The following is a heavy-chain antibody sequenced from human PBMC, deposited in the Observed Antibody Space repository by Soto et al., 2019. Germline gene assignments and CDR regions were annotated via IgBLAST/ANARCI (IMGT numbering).Heavy chain of an antibody. J-gene: IGHJ6*02. V-gene: IGHV4-31*03. CDR3: ARGSSIAGLYYGMDV. Sequence: PSETLSLTCTVSGGSISNGGYYWSWIRQHPGKGLEWIGYIYYSGSTYYNPSLKSRVTISLDTSKNQFSLKLSSVTAADTAVYYCARGSSIAGLYYGMDVWGQGTTVTVSS. CDR1: GGSISNGGYY. D-gene: IGHD6-6*01. CDR2: IYYSGST.